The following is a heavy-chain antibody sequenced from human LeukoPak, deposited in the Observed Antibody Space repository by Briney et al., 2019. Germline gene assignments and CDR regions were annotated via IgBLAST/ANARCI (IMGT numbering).Heavy chain of an antibody. J-gene: IGHJ3*02. V-gene: IGHV4-59*01. Sequence: SETLSLTCTVSGGSISSYYWSWIRQPPGKGLEWIGYIYYSGSTNYNPSLKSRVTISVDTSKNQFSLKLSSVTAADTAVYYCARANSNYAFFDIWGRGTTVTVSS. CDR2: IYYSGST. CDR1: GGSISSYY. D-gene: IGHD4-11*01. CDR3: ARANSNYAFFDI.